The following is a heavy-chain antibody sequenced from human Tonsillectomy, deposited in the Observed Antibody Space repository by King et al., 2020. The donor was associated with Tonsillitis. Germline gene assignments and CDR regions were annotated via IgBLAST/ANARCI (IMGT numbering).Heavy chain of an antibody. V-gene: IGHV3-9*01. D-gene: IGHD4-23*01. CDR3: AKDLIGGAGRFRGLDI. J-gene: IGHJ3*02. CDR1: RFTFDDYA. CDR2: ISWNSGNI. Sequence: VQLVESGGGLVQPGRSLRLSCAASRFTFDDYAMHWVRQAPGKGLEWVSGISWNSGNIGYADSVEGRFTISRDNAKNSLYLQMNSLRAEDTALYYCAKDLIGGAGRFRGLDIWGQGTMVIVSS.